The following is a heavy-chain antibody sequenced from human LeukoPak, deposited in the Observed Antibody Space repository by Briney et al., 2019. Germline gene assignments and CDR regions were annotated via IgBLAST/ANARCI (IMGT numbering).Heavy chain of an antibody. Sequence: SETLSLTCTVSGGSISPYYWSWIRQPPGKGLEWIGYIYYSGSTNYNPSLMSRLTISVDTSKNQFSLKLSSVTAADTAVYYCARLIAVAGTYRGHFDYWGQGALVTVSS. CDR3: ARLIAVAGTYRGHFDY. CDR2: IYYSGST. V-gene: IGHV4-59*08. CDR1: GGSISPYY. D-gene: IGHD6-19*01. J-gene: IGHJ4*02.